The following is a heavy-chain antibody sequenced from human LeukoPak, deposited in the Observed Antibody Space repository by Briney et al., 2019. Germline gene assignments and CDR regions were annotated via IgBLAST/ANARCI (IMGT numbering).Heavy chain of an antibody. CDR3: ARASWVFGLDY. CDR1: GGSISSYY. J-gene: IGHJ4*02. Sequence: ASETLSLTCTASGGSISSYYWSWIRQPPGKGLEWIGYIYYSGSTNHNPSLKSRVTISVDTAKNQFSLRLSSVTAADTAVYYCARASWVFGLDYWGQGTLVTVSS. D-gene: IGHD3-10*02. V-gene: IGHV4-59*01. CDR2: IYYSGST.